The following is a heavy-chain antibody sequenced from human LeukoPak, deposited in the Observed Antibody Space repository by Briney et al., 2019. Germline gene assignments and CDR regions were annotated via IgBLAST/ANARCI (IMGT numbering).Heavy chain of an antibody. V-gene: IGHV3-30*18. CDR1: GFIFSDFY. D-gene: IGHD3-9*01. CDR2: ISSDGSHK. Sequence: GGSLRLSCAGSGFIFSDFYINWIRQSPGKGLEWVAVISSDGSHKYWADSVKGRFTISRDNSKNTVYLQMNSLRAEDTAVYYCAKGSIDWYYFDYWGQGTLVTVSS. J-gene: IGHJ4*02. CDR3: AKGSIDWYYFDY.